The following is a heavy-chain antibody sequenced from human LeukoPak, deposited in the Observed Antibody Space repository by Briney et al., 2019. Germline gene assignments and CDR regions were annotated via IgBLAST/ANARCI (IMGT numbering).Heavy chain of an antibody. CDR2: IKPNSGDT. CDR3: ARERGYSLDY. D-gene: IGHD5-12*01. V-gene: IGHV1-2*02. CDR1: GYTLTGYY. J-gene: IGHJ4*02. Sequence: ASVKVSCKASGYTLTGYYMHWVRQAPGQGLEWMGWIKPNSGDTNYGQKFQGRVTMTRDTSISTAYMELSRLRSDDTAVYYCARERGYSLDYWGQGTLVTVSS.